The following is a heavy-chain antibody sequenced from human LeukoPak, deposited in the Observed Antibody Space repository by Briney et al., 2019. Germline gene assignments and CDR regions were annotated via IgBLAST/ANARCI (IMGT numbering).Heavy chain of an antibody. CDR2: IIPFLGIA. Sequence: SVKVSCKASGGTFSSYTISWVRQAPGQGLELMGRIIPFLGIANYAQKFQGRVTITADKSTSTAYMELSSLRSEDPAVYHCYAGETVTPPGGFDYWGQGTLVTVSS. D-gene: IGHD4-17*01. CDR3: YAGETVTPPGGFDY. J-gene: IGHJ4*02. CDR1: GGTFSSYT. V-gene: IGHV1-69*02.